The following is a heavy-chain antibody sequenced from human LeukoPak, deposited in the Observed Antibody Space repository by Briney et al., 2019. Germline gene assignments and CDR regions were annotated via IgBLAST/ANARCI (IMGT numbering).Heavy chain of an antibody. CDR1: GYSISSGYY. J-gene: IGHJ5*02. CDR2: IYHSGST. D-gene: IGHD6-13*01. Sequence: SETLSLTCTVSGYSISSGYYWGWIRQPPGKGLEWIGSIYHSGSTYYNPSLKSRVTISVDTSKNQFSLKLSSVTAADTAVYYCAREGKEQLINWFDPWGQGTLVTVSS. V-gene: IGHV4-38-2*02. CDR3: AREGKEQLINWFDP.